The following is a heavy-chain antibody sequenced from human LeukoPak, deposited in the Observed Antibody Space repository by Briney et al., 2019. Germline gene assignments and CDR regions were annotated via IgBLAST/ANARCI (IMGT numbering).Heavy chain of an antibody. V-gene: IGHV1-18*01. CDR1: GYTFTSYG. J-gene: IGHJ4*02. CDR2: ISAYNGNT. CDR3: ARFDYYDSSGYYYGY. D-gene: IGHD3-22*01. Sequence: ASVKVSCKASGYTFTSYGISWVRQAPGQGLERMGWISAYNGNTNYAQKLQGRVTMTTDTSTSTAYMELRSLRSDDTAVYYCARFDYYDSSGYYYGYWGQGTLVTVSS.